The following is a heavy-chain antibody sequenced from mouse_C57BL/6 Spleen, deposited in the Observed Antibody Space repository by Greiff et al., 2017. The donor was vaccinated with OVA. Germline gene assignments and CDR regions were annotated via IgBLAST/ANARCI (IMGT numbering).Heavy chain of an antibody. J-gene: IGHJ2*01. V-gene: IGHV7-3*01. CDR3: ARGSNYFYYFDY. CDR1: GFTFTDYY. Sequence: DVKLVESGGGLVQPGGSLSLSCAASGFTFTDYYMSWVRQPPGKALEWLGFIRNKANGYTTEYSASVKGRFTISRDNSQSILYLQMNALRAEDSATYYGARGSNYFYYFDYWGQGTTLTVSS. CDR2: IRNKANGYTT. D-gene: IGHD2-5*01.